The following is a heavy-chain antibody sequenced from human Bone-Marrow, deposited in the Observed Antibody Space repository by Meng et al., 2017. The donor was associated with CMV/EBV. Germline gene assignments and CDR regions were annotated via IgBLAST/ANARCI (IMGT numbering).Heavy chain of an antibody. CDR1: GFTFSSYW. V-gene: IGHV3-7*01. J-gene: IGHJ6*01. CDR2: IKQDGSEK. D-gene: IGHD3-10*01. CDR3: ARAPRVRGVTSGMDV. Sequence: GESLKISCAASGFTFSSYWMSWVRQAPGKGLEWVANIKQDGSEKYYVDSVKGRFTISRDNAKNSLYLQMNSLRAEDTAVYYCARAPRVRGVTSGMDVWGQGTTVTGYS.